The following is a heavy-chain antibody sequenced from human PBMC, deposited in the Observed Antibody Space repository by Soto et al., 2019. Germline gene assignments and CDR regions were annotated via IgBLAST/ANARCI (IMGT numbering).Heavy chain of an antibody. CDR1: GYTFTSYD. CDR2: MNPNSGNT. D-gene: IGHD3-3*01. V-gene: IGHV1-8*01. CDR3: ARGVRDFWSWGTTTYYYSMDV. J-gene: IGHJ6*03. Sequence: ASVKASCKASGYTFTSYDINCVRQATGQGRDGMGWMNPNSGNTFYAQKFQGRVTMTSNTSISTAYMELSSLRSDDTAVYYCARGVRDFWSWGTTTYYYSMDVSGKGTTVTVSS.